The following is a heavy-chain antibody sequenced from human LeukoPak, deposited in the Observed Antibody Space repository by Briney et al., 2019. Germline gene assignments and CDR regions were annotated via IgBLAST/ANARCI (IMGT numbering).Heavy chain of an antibody. J-gene: IGHJ5*02. Sequence: SETLSLTCTVSGGSISSYYWSWIRQPPGKGLEWIGYIYYSGSTNYNPSLKSRVTISVDTSKNQFSLKLSSVTAADTAVYYCARATKNWFDPWGQGTLVTVSS. CDR1: GGSISSYY. V-gene: IGHV4-59*08. CDR3: ARATKNWFDP. CDR2: IYYSGST.